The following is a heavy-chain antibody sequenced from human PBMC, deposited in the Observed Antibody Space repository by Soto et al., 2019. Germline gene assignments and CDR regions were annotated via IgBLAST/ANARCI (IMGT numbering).Heavy chain of an antibody. Sequence: PGGSLRLSCAASGFTFYNAWMSWVRQAPGKGLEWVGRIKSKGDGATTDYGAPVKGRFTISRDDSKDTLYLQMDSLKTEDTAVYYCTTDRNPSLRGVVRPLSWFDPWGQGTQVTVSS. CDR1: GFTFYNAW. CDR3: TTDRNPSLRGVVRPLSWFDP. V-gene: IGHV3-15*01. D-gene: IGHD3-10*01. CDR2: IKSKGDGATT. J-gene: IGHJ5*02.